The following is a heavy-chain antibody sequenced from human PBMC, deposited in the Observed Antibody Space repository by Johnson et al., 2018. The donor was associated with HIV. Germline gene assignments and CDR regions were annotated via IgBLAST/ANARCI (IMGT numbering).Heavy chain of an antibody. CDR1: GFTFSSYG. CDR2: IWYDGSNK. CDR3: AREKQWLGAGGPSDAFDI. Sequence: QVQLVESGGGVVQPGRSLRLSCAASGFTFSSYGMHWVRQAPGKGLEWVAVIWYDGSNKYYADSVKGRFTISRDNSKNTLYLQMNSLRAEDTAVYYCAREKQWLGAGGPSDAFDIWGQGTMVTVSS. J-gene: IGHJ3*02. V-gene: IGHV3-33*01. D-gene: IGHD6-19*01.